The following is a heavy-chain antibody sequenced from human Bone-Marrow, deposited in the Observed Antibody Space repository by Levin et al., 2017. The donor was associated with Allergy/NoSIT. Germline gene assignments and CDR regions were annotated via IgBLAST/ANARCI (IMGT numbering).Heavy chain of an antibody. V-gene: IGHV4-39*01. J-gene: IGHJ4*02. CDR3: ARQGPVPGTVYYFDF. Sequence: SETLSLSCTVSGVFIRHSNFYWGWIRQSPGKGLEWIGSLDYSGTTYYNPSLNSRVTLSIDASKNEFSLRLSSVTAADTAMYYCARQGPVPGTVYYFDFWGRGTLVTVSS. CDR1: GVFIRHSNFY. D-gene: IGHD6-19*01. CDR2: LDYSGTT.